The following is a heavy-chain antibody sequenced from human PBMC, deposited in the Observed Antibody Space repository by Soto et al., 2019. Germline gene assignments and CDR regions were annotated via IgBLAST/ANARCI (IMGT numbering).Heavy chain of an antibody. CDR3: ARSTVRGRMDV. CDR2: IYYSGST. CDR1: GGSISSYY. D-gene: IGHD4-17*01. V-gene: IGHV4-59*01. J-gene: IGHJ6*03. Sequence: SETLSLTCTVSGGSISSYYWSWIRQPPGKGLEWIGYIYYSGSTNYNPSLKSRVTISVDTSKNQFSLKLSSVTAADTAVYYCARSTVRGRMDVWGKGTTVTVSS.